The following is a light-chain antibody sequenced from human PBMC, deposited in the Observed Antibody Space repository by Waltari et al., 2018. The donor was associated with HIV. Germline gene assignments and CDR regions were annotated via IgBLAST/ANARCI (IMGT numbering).Light chain of an antibody. CDR3: AAWDDSLIGVI. V-gene: IGLV1-44*01. CDR1: SSNIGSHS. Sequence: QSVLTQPPSASGTPGQRVTISCSGSSSNIGSHSVNWYQQLPGTAPKLLIYPNDQRPSGVPDRFSGSKSGTSASLASTGLQSKDEADYYCAAWDDSLIGVIFGGGTKLTVL. CDR2: PND. J-gene: IGLJ2*01.